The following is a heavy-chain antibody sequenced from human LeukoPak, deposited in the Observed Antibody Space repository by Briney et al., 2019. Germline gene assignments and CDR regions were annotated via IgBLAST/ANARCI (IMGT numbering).Heavy chain of an antibody. CDR2: FFPGDSET. D-gene: IGHD3-22*01. CDR3: ARRKFDSSGSAFFDY. V-gene: IGHV5-51*01. CDR1: GYSFTTYW. J-gene: IGHJ4*02. Sequence: GESLKISCQGSGYSFTTYWIGWVRQMPGKGLEWMGIFFPGDSETIYSPSFQGHVTISADKSINTAYLQWSSLKASDTAIYYCARRKFDSSGSAFFDYWGRGTLVTVSS.